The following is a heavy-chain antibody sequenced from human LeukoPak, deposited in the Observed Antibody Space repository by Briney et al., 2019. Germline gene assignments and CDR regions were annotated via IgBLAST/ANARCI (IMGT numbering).Heavy chain of an antibody. CDR3: ARDLPSTSNWEFDY. CDR2: LNPNNGDR. Sequence: GASVTVSCKTSVYTFIDYCIHWVRQAPGQPLEWMGRLNPNNGDRYYAQDFQGRVTMTSDTSISTAYMYLSGVTSDDTAVYYCARDLPSTSNWEFDYWGAGTPVTVSS. J-gene: IGHJ4*02. D-gene: IGHD7-27*01. CDR1: VYTFIDYC. V-gene: IGHV1-2*06.